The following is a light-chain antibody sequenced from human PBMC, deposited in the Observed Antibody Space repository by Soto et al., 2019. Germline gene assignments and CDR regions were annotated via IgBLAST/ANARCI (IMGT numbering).Light chain of an antibody. V-gene: IGLV2-8*01. J-gene: IGLJ1*01. CDR3: SSYAGSLYV. Sequence: QSALTQPPSASGSPGQSVTISCTGTSSDVGGYNYVSWYQQHPGKAPKLMIYEVSKRPSGVPDRFSGSKSGNTASLTVSGLHADDEADYHCSSYAGSLYVFGTGTKLTVL. CDR1: SSDVGGYNY. CDR2: EVS.